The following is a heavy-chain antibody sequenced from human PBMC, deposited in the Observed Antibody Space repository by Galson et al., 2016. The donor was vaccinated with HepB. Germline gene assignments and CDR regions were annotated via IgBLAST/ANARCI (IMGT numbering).Heavy chain of an antibody. V-gene: IGHV3-23*01. J-gene: IGHJ4*02. Sequence: SLRLSCAASGFTFRIYHMTWVRQAPGKGLEWVSAISSGGSTYYADSVKGRFSISRANSKNILYLQMNSLRVEDTAVYYCARRDGDMQPSDYWGQGTLVTVSS. CDR3: ARRDGDMQPSDY. CDR2: ISSGGST. D-gene: IGHD5-24*01. CDR1: GFTFRIYH.